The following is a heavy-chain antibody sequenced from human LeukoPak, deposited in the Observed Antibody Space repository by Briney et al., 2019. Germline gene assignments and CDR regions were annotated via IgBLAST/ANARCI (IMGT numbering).Heavy chain of an antibody. D-gene: IGHD6-19*01. Sequence: GGSLRLSCAASGFTFSSYSMNWVRQAPGKGLEWVSSISSSSSYIYYADSVKGRFTISRDNAKNSLYLQMNSLRAEDAAVYYCARAGVAVAPHYWGQGTLVTVSS. V-gene: IGHV3-21*01. CDR2: ISSSSSYI. J-gene: IGHJ4*02. CDR1: GFTFSSYS. CDR3: ARAGVAVAPHY.